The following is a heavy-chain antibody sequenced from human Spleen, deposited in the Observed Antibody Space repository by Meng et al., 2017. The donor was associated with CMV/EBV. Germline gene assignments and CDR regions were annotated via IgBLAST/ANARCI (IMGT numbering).Heavy chain of an antibody. CDR3: ARSSPTSGDAFDI. J-gene: IGHJ3*02. Sequence: SGPPLVKPSQTLTLTCTFSGFSLITDKMCVSWVRQPPGKALEWLALIDWDNDKYYKTSLKTRLTISKDTSKNQVVLRMTNMDPVDTATYYCARSSPTSGDAFDIWGQGTMVTVSS. CDR1: GFSLITDKMC. CDR2: IDWDNDK. V-gene: IGHV2-70*18.